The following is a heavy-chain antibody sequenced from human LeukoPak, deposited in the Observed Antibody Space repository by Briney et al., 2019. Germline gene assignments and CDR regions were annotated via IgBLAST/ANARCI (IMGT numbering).Heavy chain of an antibody. CDR3: TRKSASGNYPLDY. Sequence: SETLSLTCTVSGYSFSSGYYWGWIRQPPGKGLEWIWSIYHSGSTYYNPSLKSRVTISVDTSKNQFSLKLSSVTAADTALYYCTRKSASGNYPLDYWGQGTLVTVSS. D-gene: IGHD3-10*01. CDR2: IYHSGST. CDR1: GYSFSSGYY. V-gene: IGHV4-38-2*02. J-gene: IGHJ4*02.